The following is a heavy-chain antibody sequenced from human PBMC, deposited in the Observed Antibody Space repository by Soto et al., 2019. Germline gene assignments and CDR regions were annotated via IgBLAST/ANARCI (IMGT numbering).Heavy chain of an antibody. CDR2: IYYSGST. D-gene: IGHD6-6*01. J-gene: IGHJ5*02. V-gene: IGHV4-30-4*01. CDR3: ARERPDGARLDP. Sequence: SETLSLTCTVSDGAISRGDYFWSWIRQPPGKGLEWIGYIYYSGSTYYNPSLKSRVTISVDTSKNQFSLKLSSVTAADTAVYYCARERPDGARLDPWGQGTLVTVSS. CDR1: DGAISRGDYF.